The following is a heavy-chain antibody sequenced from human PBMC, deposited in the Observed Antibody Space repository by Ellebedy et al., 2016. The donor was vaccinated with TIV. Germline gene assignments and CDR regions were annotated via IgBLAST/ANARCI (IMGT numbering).Heavy chain of an antibody. CDR3: TTAPDY. CDR1: GITFKNAW. V-gene: IGHV3-15*01. Sequence: GESLKISCATSGITFKNAWMSWVRQAPGKGLEWVGRIKSKTDGGTTDYAAPVKGRFTISRDDSKNTLYLQMNSLKTEDTAVYYCTTAPDYWGQGTLVTVSS. CDR2: IKSKTDGGTT. J-gene: IGHJ4*02.